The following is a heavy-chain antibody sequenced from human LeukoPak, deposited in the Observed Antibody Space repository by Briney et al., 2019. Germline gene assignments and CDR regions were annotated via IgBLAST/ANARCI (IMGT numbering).Heavy chain of an antibody. CDR2: MNPNSGNT. CDR1: GYTFTSYD. V-gene: IGHV1-8*01. Sequence: ASVKVSCKASGYTFTSYDINWVRQATGQGLEWMGWMNPNSGNTGYAQKFQGRVTMTRNTSISTAYMELSSLRSEDTAVYYCARGGRRWIRLWLRDPLDYWGQGTLVTVSS. J-gene: IGHJ4*02. D-gene: IGHD5-18*01. CDR3: ARGGRRWIRLWLRDPLDY.